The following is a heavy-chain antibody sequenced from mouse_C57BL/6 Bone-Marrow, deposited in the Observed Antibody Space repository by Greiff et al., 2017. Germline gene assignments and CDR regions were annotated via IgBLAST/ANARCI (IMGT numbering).Heavy chain of an antibody. CDR3: ARDGRQLRLLFAY. J-gene: IGHJ3*01. CDR1: GFTFSSSA. D-gene: IGHD3-2*02. Sequence: EVKVVESGGGLVKPGGSLKLSCAASGFTFSSSAMSWVRQTPEKRLEWVATISDGGSYTYYPDNVKGRFTISRDNAKNNLYLQMSHLKSEDTAMYYCARDGRQLRLLFAYWGQGTLVTVSA. CDR2: ISDGGSYT. V-gene: IGHV5-4*01.